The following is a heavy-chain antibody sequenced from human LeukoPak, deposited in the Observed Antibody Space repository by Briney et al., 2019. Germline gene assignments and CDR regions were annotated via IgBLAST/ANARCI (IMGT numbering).Heavy chain of an antibody. CDR1: GFTFSSYS. V-gene: IGHV3-21*01. CDR2: ISTSSSYI. CDR3: ARGNSGYGFYYYYMDV. Sequence: GGSLRLSCAASGFTFSSYSMNWVRQAPGKGLEWVSSISTSSSYIYYADSVKGRFTISRDNAKNSLYLQMNTLRVEDTAVYYCARGNSGYGFYYYYMDVWGKGTTVTISS. D-gene: IGHD5-12*01. J-gene: IGHJ6*03.